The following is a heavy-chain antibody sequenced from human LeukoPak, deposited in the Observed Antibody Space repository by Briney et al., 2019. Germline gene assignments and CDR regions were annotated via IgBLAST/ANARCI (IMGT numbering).Heavy chain of an antibody. D-gene: IGHD6-13*01. CDR3: ARRASRIAAAAFDI. CDR2: IYYSGST. V-gene: IGHV4-39*01. J-gene: IGHJ3*02. CDR1: GGSISSSSYY. Sequence: PSETLSLTCTVSGGSISSSSYYWGWLRQPPGKGLEWIGSIYYSGSTYYNPSLKSRVTISVDTSKNQFSLKLSSVTAADTAVYYCARRASRIAAAAFDIWGQGTMVTVSS.